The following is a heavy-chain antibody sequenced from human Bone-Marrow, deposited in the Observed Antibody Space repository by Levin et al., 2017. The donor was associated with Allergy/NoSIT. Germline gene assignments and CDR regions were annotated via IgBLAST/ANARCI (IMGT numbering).Heavy chain of an antibody. CDR3: ARQRRVGEDWFDP. CDR1: GYSFPTYW. V-gene: IGHV5-51*01. Sequence: KVSCKGSGYSFPTYWIGWVRQMPGRGLEWMGIVNPDDSRTIYSPSFQGQVTISADNSITTAYLQWTSLKASDSAMYYCARQRRVGEDWFDPWGQGTLVTVSS. CDR2: VNPDDSRT. D-gene: IGHD3-10*01. J-gene: IGHJ5*02.